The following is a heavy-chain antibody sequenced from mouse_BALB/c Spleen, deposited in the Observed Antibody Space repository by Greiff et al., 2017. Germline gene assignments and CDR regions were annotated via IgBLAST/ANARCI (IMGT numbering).Heavy chain of an antibody. Sequence: GQLQQSGAELMKPGASVKISCKATGYTFSSYWIEWVKQRPGHGLEWIGEILPGSGSTNYNEKFKGKATFTADTSSNTAYMQLSSLTSEDSAVYYCASDGVVATKYYAMDYWGQGTSVTVSS. CDR1: GYTFSSYW. D-gene: IGHD1-1*01. CDR2: ILPGSGST. J-gene: IGHJ4*01. V-gene: IGHV1-9*01. CDR3: ASDGVVATKYYAMDY.